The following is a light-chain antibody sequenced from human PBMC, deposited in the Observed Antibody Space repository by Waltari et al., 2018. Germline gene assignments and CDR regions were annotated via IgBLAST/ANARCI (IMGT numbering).Light chain of an antibody. V-gene: IGLV2-23*02. CDR3: YSYAGGSV. Sequence: QSALTQPASVSGSPGQSLPISCTGSSSHAGSSNLVSWYLQHPGKAPKLIIYEVSKRPSGVSNRFSGSKSGNTASLTISGLQAEDEADYYCYSYAGGSVFGTGTKVTVL. CDR2: EVS. J-gene: IGLJ1*01. CDR1: SSHAGSSNL.